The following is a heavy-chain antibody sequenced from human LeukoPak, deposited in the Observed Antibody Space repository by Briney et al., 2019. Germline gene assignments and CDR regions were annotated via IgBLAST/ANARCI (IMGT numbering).Heavy chain of an antibody. V-gene: IGHV3-53*01. CDR2: IYSGGNT. CDR1: GLTVSSNY. J-gene: IGHJ4*02. D-gene: IGHD6-19*01. Sequence: GGSLRLSCAASGLTVSSNYMSWVRQAPGKGLEWVSIIYSGGNTYYADSVKGRFFISRDNSKNTLFLLMNSLRAEDTAVYYCASKQWLVSDFDYWGQGTLVTVSS. CDR3: ASKQWLVSDFDY.